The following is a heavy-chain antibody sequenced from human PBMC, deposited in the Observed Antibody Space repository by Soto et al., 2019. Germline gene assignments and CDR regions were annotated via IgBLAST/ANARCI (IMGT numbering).Heavy chain of an antibody. CDR2: IGTAGDP. Sequence: GGSLRLSCAASGFTFSRYDMHWVRQATGKGLEWVSAIGTAGDPYYPGSVKGRFTISRENAKTSLYLQMNSLRAGDTAVYYCARGQYYDILTGSYYFDYWGQGTLVTVSS. J-gene: IGHJ4*02. CDR3: ARGQYYDILTGSYYFDY. CDR1: GFTFSRYD. V-gene: IGHV3-13*05. D-gene: IGHD3-9*01.